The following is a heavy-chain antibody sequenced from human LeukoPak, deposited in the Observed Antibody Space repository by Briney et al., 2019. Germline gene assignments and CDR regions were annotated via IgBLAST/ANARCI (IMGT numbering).Heavy chain of an antibody. Sequence: GGSLRLSCAASGFTFSSYSMNWVRQAPGKGLEWVSSISGSGSSTYYADSVKGRFTISRDNSKNTLYLQMNSLGAEETAVYYCAKGKSGYYDYWGQGTLVTVSS. J-gene: IGHJ4*02. V-gene: IGHV3-23*01. CDR3: AKGKSGYYDY. CDR2: ISGSGSST. CDR1: GFTFSSYS. D-gene: IGHD3-22*01.